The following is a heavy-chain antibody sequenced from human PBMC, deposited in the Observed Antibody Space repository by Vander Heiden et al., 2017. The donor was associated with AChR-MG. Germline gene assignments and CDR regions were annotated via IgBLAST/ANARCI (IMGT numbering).Heavy chain of an antibody. Sequence: QVQLVQSGAEVKNPGASVKVSCKASGYTFTGSYIHWVRQAPGQGLEWMGWIKPNSGATNYAHNFQGRVIMTRDTSISTAYMELNNLRSDDTAVYYCARVGAIDWNDGLFDSWGQGTLVTVSS. CDR3: ARVGAIDWNDGLFDS. J-gene: IGHJ4*02. D-gene: IGHD1-1*01. V-gene: IGHV1-2*02. CDR1: GYTFTGSY. CDR2: IKPNSGAT.